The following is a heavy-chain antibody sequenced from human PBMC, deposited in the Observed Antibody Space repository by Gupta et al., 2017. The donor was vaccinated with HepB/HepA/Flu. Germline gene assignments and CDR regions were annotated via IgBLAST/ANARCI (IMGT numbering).Heavy chain of an antibody. D-gene: IGHD3-10*01. Sequence: QVQLVQSGAEVKKPGASVKVSCKASGYTFTGYYMHWVRQAPGQGLEWMGWINPNSGGTNYAQKFQGRVTMTRDTSISTAYMELSRLRSDDTAVYYCAREVLSGFRSFNWFDPWGQGTLVTVSS. CDR1: GYTFTGYY. CDR2: INPNSGGT. V-gene: IGHV1-2*02. CDR3: AREVLSGFRSFNWFDP. J-gene: IGHJ5*02.